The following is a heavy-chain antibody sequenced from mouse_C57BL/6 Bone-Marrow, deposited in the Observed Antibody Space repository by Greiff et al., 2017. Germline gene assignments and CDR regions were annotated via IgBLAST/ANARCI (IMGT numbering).Heavy chain of an antibody. CDR2: IDPSDSST. CDR3: AREGVVALYAMDY. CDR1: GYTFTSYW. V-gene: IGHV1-69*01. J-gene: IGHJ4*01. D-gene: IGHD1-1*01. Sequence: QVQLQQPGAELVMPGASVKLSCKASGYTFTSYWMHWVKQRPGQGLEWIGEIDPSDSSTNYNQKFKGKSTLTVDKSSSTAYLQLSSLTSEDSAVYYCAREGVVALYAMDYWGQGTSVTVSS.